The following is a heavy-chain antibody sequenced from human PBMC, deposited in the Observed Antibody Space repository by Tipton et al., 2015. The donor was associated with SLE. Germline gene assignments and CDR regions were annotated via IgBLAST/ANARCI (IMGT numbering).Heavy chain of an antibody. J-gene: IGHJ4*02. Sequence: TLSLTCAVYGGSFSGYYWSWIRQPPGKGLEWIGEINHSGSTNYNPSLKSRVTISVDTSKNQFSLKLSSVTAADTAVYYCAIDGAARGDFGYWGQGTLVTVSS. V-gene: IGHV4-34*01. CDR3: AIDGAARGDFGY. CDR1: GGSFSGYY. CDR2: INHSGST. D-gene: IGHD6-6*01.